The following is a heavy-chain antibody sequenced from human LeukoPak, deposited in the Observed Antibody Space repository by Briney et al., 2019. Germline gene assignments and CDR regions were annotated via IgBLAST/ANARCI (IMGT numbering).Heavy chain of an antibody. V-gene: IGHV4-59*08. Sequence: SETLSLACSVFDGSISNHSWSWIRQPPRKGLEWIGYAHYSGSTTYNPPLESRVTISVDTSKNQFSLKLTAVTAADTAVYYCARNSAVATSRSWFDPWGQGTLVTVSS. CDR3: ARNSAVATSRSWFDP. D-gene: IGHD6-19*01. CDR2: AHYSGST. CDR1: DGSISNHS. J-gene: IGHJ5*02.